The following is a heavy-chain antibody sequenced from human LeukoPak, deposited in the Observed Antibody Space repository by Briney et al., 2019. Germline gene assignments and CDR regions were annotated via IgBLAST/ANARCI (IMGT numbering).Heavy chain of an antibody. CDR1: GFTFSSYS. D-gene: IGHD3-22*01. J-gene: IGHJ4*02. V-gene: IGHV3-21*01. CDR3: ARDPHGGYYYNNYFDY. Sequence: GGSLRLSCAASGFTFSSYSMNWVRQAPGKGLEWVSSISSSSSYIYYADSVKGRFTIPRDNAKNSLYLQMNSLRAEDTAVYYCARDPHGGYYYNNYFDYWGQGTLVTVSS. CDR2: ISSSSSYI.